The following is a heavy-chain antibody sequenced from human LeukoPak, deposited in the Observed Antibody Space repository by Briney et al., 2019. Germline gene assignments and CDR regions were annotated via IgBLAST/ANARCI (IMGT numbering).Heavy chain of an antibody. V-gene: IGHV3-30*02. CDR2: LRYDGSNK. J-gene: IGHJ4*02. CDR3: AKSHHVTAIDY. Sequence: GGSLRLSCEASGFTFSGYGMHWVRQAPGKGLEWVAFLRYDGSNKEYAGSVKGRFTISRDNSKNTLYLQMNSLRADDTAVYYCAKSHHVTAIDYWGQGTLVTVSS. CDR1: GFTFSGYG. D-gene: IGHD2-21*02.